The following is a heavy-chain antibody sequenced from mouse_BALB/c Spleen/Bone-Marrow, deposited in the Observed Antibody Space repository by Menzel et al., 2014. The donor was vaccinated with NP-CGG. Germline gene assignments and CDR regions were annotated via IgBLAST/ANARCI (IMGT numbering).Heavy chain of an antibody. CDR2: IWGDGST. CDR1: GFSLTGYG. J-gene: IGHJ3*01. Sequence: VQRVESGPGLVAPSQSLSITCTVSGFSLTGYGVNWVRQPPEKGLEWLGMIWGDGSTDYNSALKSRLSISKDNSKSQVFLKMNSLQTDDTARYYCAREPTVVAGAWFAYWGQGTLVTVSA. D-gene: IGHD1-1*01. V-gene: IGHV2-6-7*01. CDR3: AREPTVVAGAWFAY.